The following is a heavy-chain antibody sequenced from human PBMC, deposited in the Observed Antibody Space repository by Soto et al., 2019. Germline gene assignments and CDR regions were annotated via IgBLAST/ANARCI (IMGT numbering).Heavy chain of an antibody. J-gene: IGHJ5*02. V-gene: IGHV5-51*01. CDR1: AYSFTSYW. CDR2: IYPGDSDT. CDR3: ARGLQLGSYRRFDP. D-gene: IGHD1-26*01. Sequence: GESLTISCKGSAYSFTSYWIGWERHIPGKGLEWMGIIYPGDSDTRYSPSFQGQVTISADKSISTAYLQWSSLKASDTAMYYCARGLQLGSYRRFDPWGQGTLVTVSS.